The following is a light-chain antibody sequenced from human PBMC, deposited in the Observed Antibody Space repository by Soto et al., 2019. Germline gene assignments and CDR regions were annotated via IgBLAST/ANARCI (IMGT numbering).Light chain of an antibody. V-gene: IGLV2-11*01. CDR2: DVS. CDR3: CSYAGSFYV. CDR1: SNDVGDYNF. J-gene: IGLJ1*01. Sequence: QSALTQPRSVSGSPGQSVTISCTGTSNDVGDYNFVSWYQQHPGKAPKLMIYDVSKRPSGVPDRFSGSKSGNTASLTISGLQAEDEADYYCCSYAGSFYVFGTGTKLTVL.